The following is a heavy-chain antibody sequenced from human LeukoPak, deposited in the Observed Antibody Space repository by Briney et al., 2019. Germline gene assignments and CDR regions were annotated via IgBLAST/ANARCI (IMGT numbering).Heavy chain of an antibody. J-gene: IGHJ4*02. D-gene: IGHD5-18*01. CDR2: INHSGST. CDR1: GGSFSGYY. CDR3: ARDRYSYGSGAFFDY. Sequence: SETLSLTCAVYGGSFSGYYWSWIRQPPGKGLECIGEINHSGSTNYNPYLTSRVTISVDTSKNQSSLKLSSVTDADTAVYYCARDRYSYGSGAFFDYWGQGTLVTVSS. V-gene: IGHV4-34*01.